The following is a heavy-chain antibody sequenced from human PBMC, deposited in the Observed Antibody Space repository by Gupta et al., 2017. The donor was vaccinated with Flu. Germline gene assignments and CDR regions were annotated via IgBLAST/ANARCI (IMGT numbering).Heavy chain of an antibody. V-gene: IGHV3-30*03. CDR3: ARRYGSTLWDFDP. CDR2: RSYDGGNE. D-gene: IGHD6-13*01. J-gene: IGHJ5*02. Sequence: FSNYGMHWVRQAPGKGLEWVAVRSYDGGNEYYADSVKGRFTISRDNFKNTLYLQMNSLRAEDTAVYYCARRYGSTLWDFDPWGQGTLVTVSS. CDR1: FSNYG.